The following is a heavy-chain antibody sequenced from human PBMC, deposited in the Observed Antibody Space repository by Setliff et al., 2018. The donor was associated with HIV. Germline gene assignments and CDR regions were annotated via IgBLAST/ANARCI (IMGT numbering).Heavy chain of an antibody. CDR2: IYPGST. Sequence: SETLSLTCSVSGGSIISDIFYWGWIRQPPGKGLEWIGSIYPGSTKCNPSLRSRLTISLDSPTNQFSVTLSSVTGADTAMYYCARYTVGSMVDYWGPGTLVTVSS. CDR3: ARYTVGSMVDY. V-gene: IGHV4-39*01. CDR1: GGSIISDIFY. D-gene: IGHD5-12*01. J-gene: IGHJ4*02.